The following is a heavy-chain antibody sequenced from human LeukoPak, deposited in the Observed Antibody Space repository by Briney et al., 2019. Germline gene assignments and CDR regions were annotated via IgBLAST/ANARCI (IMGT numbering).Heavy chain of an antibody. J-gene: IGHJ4*02. D-gene: IGHD3-10*01. Sequence: GGSLRLSCAASGFTFSDYGMHWVRQAPGKGLEWVAFIRYDGINKYYADSVQGRFSISRDNSKNTLYLDMNSLRAEDTAVYYCAKVIWGSEIYYPIPDSWGQGTLVTVSS. V-gene: IGHV3-30*02. CDR1: GFTFSDYG. CDR3: AKVIWGSEIYYPIPDS. CDR2: IRYDGINK.